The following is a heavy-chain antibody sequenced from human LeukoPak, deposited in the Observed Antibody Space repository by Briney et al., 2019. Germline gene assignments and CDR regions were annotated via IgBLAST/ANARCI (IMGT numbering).Heavy chain of an antibody. CDR3: ARVVYSSGWPFDY. V-gene: IGHV4-4*02. CDR2: IYHSGST. Sequence: SGTLSLTCAVSGGSISSSNWWSWVRQPPGKGLEWIGEIYHSGSTNYNPSLKGRVTISVDKSKNQFSLKLSSVTAADTAVCYCARVVYSSGWPFDYWGQGTLVTVSS. D-gene: IGHD6-19*01. J-gene: IGHJ4*02. CDR1: GGSISSSNW.